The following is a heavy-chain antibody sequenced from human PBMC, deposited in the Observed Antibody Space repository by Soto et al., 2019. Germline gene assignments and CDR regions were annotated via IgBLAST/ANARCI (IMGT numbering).Heavy chain of an antibody. Sequence: QVQLVESGGGVVLPGRSLRLSCAASGFTFSSYAMHWLRQPPGEGLEWVAVVSYDENNKFCADSVKGRFTISRDNSKNTVHLQMNSLRAEDTALYSCSRGAGITETGAHYYYGMDVWGQGATVTVSS. D-gene: IGHD6-13*01. CDR3: SRGAGITETGAHYYYGMDV. J-gene: IGHJ6*02. CDR1: GFTFSSYA. CDR2: VSYDENNK. V-gene: IGHV3-30-3*01.